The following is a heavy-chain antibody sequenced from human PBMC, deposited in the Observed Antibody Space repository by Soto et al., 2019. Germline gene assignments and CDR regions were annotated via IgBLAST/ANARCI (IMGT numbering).Heavy chain of an antibody. J-gene: IGHJ4*02. CDR3: ARGRYYYDSSGYSLFDY. D-gene: IGHD3-22*01. CDR1: GLTFSSYG. V-gene: IGHV3-33*01. Sequence: PGGSLRLSCAASGLTFSSYGMHWVRQAPGKGLEWVAVIWYDGSNKYYADSVKGRFTISRDNSKNTLYLQMNSLRAEDTAVYYCARGRYYYDSSGYSLFDYWGQGTLVTVSS. CDR2: IWYDGSNK.